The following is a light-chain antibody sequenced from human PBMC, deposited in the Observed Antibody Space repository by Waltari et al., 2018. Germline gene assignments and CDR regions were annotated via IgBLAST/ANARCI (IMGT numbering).Light chain of an antibody. CDR2: AAS. CDR3: QHYNIWPPGYT. V-gene: IGKV1-12*01. CDR1: QGISSC. J-gene: IGKJ2*01. Sequence: DIQMTQSPSSLSASVGDRVTITCRASQGISSCLAWYQQKPGKAPELLIYAASSFQSGVPSRFSGSGSGTDFTLTISSLQPEDFAVYYFQHYNIWPPGYTFGQGTKLEIK.